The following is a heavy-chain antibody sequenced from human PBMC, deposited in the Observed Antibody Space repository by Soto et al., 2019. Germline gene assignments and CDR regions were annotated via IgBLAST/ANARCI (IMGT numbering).Heavy chain of an antibody. J-gene: IGHJ4*02. D-gene: IGHD2-2*01. CDR1: RFTFSTYE. V-gene: IGHV3-48*03. CDR2: ISSSGYTV. CDR3: VRYCSTTLCNGVATRTFDY. Sequence: GGSLRLSCAASRFTFSTYEMNWVRQAPGKGLEWVSYISSSGYTVYYADSVKGRFTISRDNTRNSLYLQMNSLRDEDTALYYCVRYCSTTLCNGVATRTFDYWGQGTLVTVSS.